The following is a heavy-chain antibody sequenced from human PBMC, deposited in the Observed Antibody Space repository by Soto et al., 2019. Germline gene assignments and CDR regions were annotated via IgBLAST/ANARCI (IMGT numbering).Heavy chain of an antibody. CDR1: GFTFSSYA. V-gene: IGHV3-30-3*01. J-gene: IGHJ4*02. D-gene: IGHD3-22*01. CDR3: ARDSGGYYYVGYFDY. CDR2: ISYDGSNK. Sequence: GGSLRLSCAASGFTFSSYAMHWVRQAPGKGLEWVAVISYDGSNKYYADSVKGRFTISRDNSKNTLYLQMNSLRAEDTAVYYCARDSGGYYYVGYFDYWGQGTLVTVSS.